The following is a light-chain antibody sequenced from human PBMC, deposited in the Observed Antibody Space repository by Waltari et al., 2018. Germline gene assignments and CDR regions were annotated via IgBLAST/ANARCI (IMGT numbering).Light chain of an antibody. J-gene: IGKJ1*01. CDR2: KAS. CDR3: QQHNTNPRT. V-gene: IGKV1-17*01. CDR1: QDTRSF. Sequence: DIQMTQSPSSLSASVGDRVTITCRTSQDTRSFLAWHQQKPGKALNLLIYKASILQSGVPSSFSGSGSGADFALAIGGLQPGDFATYYCQQHNTNPRTFGPGTKVEIK.